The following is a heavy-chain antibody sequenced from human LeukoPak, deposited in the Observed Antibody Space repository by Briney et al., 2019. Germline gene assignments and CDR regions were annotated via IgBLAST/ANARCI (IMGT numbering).Heavy chain of an antibody. J-gene: IGHJ3*01. Sequence: ASVKVSCKASGYTFTYYGINWVRLAPGQGLEWMGWVSGYNGNIRYAQNFQGRLTLTTDTSTNIAYMELMRLRSDDTAVYYCAREVDSAMVNAFDFWGQGTLVTVSS. CDR2: VSGYNGNI. D-gene: IGHD5-18*01. CDR3: AREVDSAMVNAFDF. CDR1: GYTFTYYG. V-gene: IGHV1-18*01.